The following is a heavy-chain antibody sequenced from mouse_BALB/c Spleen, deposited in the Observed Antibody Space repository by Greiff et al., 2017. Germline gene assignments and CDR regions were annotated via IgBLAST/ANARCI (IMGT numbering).Heavy chain of an antibody. CDR2: IDPETGGT. J-gene: IGHJ1*01. CDR1: GYTFTDYE. CDR3: TPITTVVAKDYWYFDV. Sequence: QVQLKQSGAELVRPGASVTLSCKASGYTFTDYEMHWVKQTPVHGLEWIGAIDPETGGTAYNQKFKGKATLTADKSSSTAYMELRSLTSEDSAVYYCTPITTVVAKDYWYFDVWGAGTTVTVSS. V-gene: IGHV1-15*01. D-gene: IGHD1-1*01.